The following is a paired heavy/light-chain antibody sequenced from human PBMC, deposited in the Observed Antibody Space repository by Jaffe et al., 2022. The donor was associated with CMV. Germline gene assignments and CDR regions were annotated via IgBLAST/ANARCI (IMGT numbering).Light chain of an antibody. CDR2: DAS. J-gene: IGKJ4*01. V-gene: IGKV3-11*01. Sequence: EIVLTQSPATLSLSPGERATLSCRASQSVSSYLAWYQQKPGQAPRLLIYDASNRATGIPARFSGSGSGTDFTLTISSLEPEDFAVYYCQQRSNWPLSLTFGGGTKVEIK. CDR3: QQRSNWPLSLT. CDR1: QSVSSY.
Heavy chain of an antibody. J-gene: IGHJ4*02. CDR2: ISSNGGST. CDR3: VNSGYDQPGRRQYYFDY. Sequence: EVQLVESGGGLVQPGGSLRLSCSASGFTFSSYAMHWVRQAPGKGLEYVSAISSNGGSTYYADSVKGRFTISRDNSKNTLYLQMSSLRAEDTAVYYCVNSGYDQPGRRQYYFDYWGQGTLVTVSS. V-gene: IGHV3-64D*06. CDR1: GFTFSSYA. D-gene: IGHD5-12*01.